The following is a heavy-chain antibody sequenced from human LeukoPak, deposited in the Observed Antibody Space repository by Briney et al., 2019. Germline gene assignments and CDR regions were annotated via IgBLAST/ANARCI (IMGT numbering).Heavy chain of an antibody. D-gene: IGHD6-19*01. CDR3: ARDSVWGIAVAGFDY. J-gene: IGHJ4*02. CDR2: IYYSGST. V-gene: IGHV4-59*12. CDR1: GGSISSYY. Sequence: SETLSLTCTVSGGSISSYYWSWIRQPPGKGLEWIGYIYYSGSTNYNPSLKSRVTISVDTSKNQFSLKLSSVTAADTAVYYCARDSVWGIAVAGFDYWGQGTLVTVSS.